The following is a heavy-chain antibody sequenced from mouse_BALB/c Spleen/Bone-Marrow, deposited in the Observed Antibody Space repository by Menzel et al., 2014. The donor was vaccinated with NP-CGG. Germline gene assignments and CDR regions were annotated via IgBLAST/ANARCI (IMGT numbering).Heavy chain of an antibody. Sequence: QVQLQQSGAELVKPGASVKLSCKASGYTFTSYWMHWVKQRPGQGLEWIGEINPSSGRSNYSEKFKSKATLTVDKSSSTTYMQLSSLTSEDSAVYSCARYNAYDWYFDVWGAGTTVTAYS. CDR2: INPSSGRS. CDR1: GYTFTSYW. J-gene: IGHJ1*01. V-gene: IGHV1S81*02. CDR3: ARYNAYDWYFDV. D-gene: IGHD2-2*01.